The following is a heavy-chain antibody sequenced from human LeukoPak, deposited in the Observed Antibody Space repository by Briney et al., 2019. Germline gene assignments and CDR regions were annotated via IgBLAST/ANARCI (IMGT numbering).Heavy chain of an antibody. Sequence: GGSLRLSCAASGFTFSSYEMNWVRPAPGKGLEWVSYISSSGSTIYYADSVKGRFTISRDNAKNSLYLQMNSLRAEDTAVYYCAREVSGSYPYCFDYWGQGTLVTVSS. D-gene: IGHD1-26*01. J-gene: IGHJ4*02. CDR1: GFTFSSYE. V-gene: IGHV3-48*03. CDR2: ISSSGSTI. CDR3: AREVSGSYPYCFDY.